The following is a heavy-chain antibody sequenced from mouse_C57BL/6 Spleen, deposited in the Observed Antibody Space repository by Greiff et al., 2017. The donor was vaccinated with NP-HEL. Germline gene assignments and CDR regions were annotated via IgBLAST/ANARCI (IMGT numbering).Heavy chain of an antibody. CDR3: AREGGNFPFAY. CDR1: GFTFSSYA. V-gene: IGHV5-4*01. D-gene: IGHD2-1*01. CDR2: ISDGGSYT. Sequence: EVKLVESGGGLVKPGGSLKHSCAASGFTFSSYAMSWVRQTPEKRLEWVATISDGGSYTYYPDNVKGRFTISRDNAKNNLYLQMSHLKSEDTAMYYCAREGGNFPFAYWGQGTLVTVSA. J-gene: IGHJ3*01.